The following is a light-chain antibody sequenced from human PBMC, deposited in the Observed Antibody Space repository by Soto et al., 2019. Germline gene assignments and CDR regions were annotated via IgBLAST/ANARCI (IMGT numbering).Light chain of an antibody. J-gene: IGKJ5*01. V-gene: IGKV1-39*01. Sequence: EIQMTQSPSTLSASVGDKVTVTCRASQSISSSLNWYQQKSGKAPNLLIYGVSRLQGGVPSRFSGSGSGTDFTLSISSLQPEDFATYYCQQSSTAPSITFGQGRRPEI. CDR3: QQSSTAPSIT. CDR1: QSISSS. CDR2: GVS.